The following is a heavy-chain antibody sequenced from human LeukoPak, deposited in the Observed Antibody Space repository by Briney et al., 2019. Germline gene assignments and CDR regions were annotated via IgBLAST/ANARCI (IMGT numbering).Heavy chain of an antibody. D-gene: IGHD2-2*01. CDR2: IYYSGST. V-gene: IGHV4-39*01. Sequence: SETLSLTCTVSGGSISSSTYYWGWIRQPPGKGLEWIGCIYYSGSTYYSPSLKSRVTISVDTSKNQLSLKLSSVTAADTAVYYCARSDCSSTSCYSPALAWFDPWGQGTLVTVSS. CDR1: GGSISSSTYY. CDR3: ARSDCSSTSCYSPALAWFDP. J-gene: IGHJ5*02.